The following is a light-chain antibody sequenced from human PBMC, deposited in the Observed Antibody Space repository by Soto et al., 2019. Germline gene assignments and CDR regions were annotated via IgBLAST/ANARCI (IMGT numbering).Light chain of an antibody. J-gene: IGLJ3*02. Sequence: QSVLTQPASVSGSPGQSISISCTGSSNDVGAYNYVAWHQQKPGKAPKLLIYEVDNRPSGISHRFSGSKSGNTASLTISGLQTEDEADYYCSSYTVINTAVFGGGTKVTVL. CDR3: SSYTVINTAV. CDR2: EVD. V-gene: IGLV2-14*01. CDR1: SNDVGAYNY.